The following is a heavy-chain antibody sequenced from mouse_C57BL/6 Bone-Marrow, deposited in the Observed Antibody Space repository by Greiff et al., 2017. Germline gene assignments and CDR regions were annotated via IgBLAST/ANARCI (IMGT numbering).Heavy chain of an antibody. V-gene: IGHV7-1*01. CDR3: AGREMDY. CDR1: GFTFSDFY. CDR2: SRNKANDYTT. Sequence: EVKLVESGGGLVQSGRSLRLSCATSGFTFSDFYMEWVRQAPGKGLEWIAASRNKANDYTTEYSASVKGRFIVSRDTSQSILYLQMNALRAEDTAIYYCAGREMDYWGQGTSVTVSS. J-gene: IGHJ4*01.